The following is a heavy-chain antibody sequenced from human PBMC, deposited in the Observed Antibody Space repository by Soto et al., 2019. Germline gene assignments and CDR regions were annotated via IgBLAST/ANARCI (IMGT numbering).Heavy chain of an antibody. CDR2: ISESGTTI. Sequence: QVHLVESGGGLVKPGGSLRLSCAASGFACSAYYMSWIRQAPGKGLEWLSYISESGTTIYYADSVKGRFTISRDNAKNSLYMQMNRLRAEDTAVYYCTRSDYDTSGYTDYWGQGTLVTVSS. J-gene: IGHJ4*02. V-gene: IGHV3-11*01. CDR1: GFACSAYY. CDR3: TRSDYDTSGYTDY. D-gene: IGHD3-22*01.